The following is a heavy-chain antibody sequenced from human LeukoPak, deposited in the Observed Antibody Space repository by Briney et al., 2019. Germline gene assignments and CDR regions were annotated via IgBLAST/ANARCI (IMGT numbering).Heavy chain of an antibody. CDR2: ISSSSNTI. D-gene: IGHD3-22*01. V-gene: IGHV3-48*02. Sequence: GGSLRLSCSGSGFTFSNYVMHWVRQAPGKGLEWVSYISSSSNTIYYADSVKGRFTISRDNAKNSLYLQMNSLRDEDTAVYYCARDLTYYYDSSGAYWGQGTLVTVSS. J-gene: IGHJ4*02. CDR1: GFTFSNYV. CDR3: ARDLTYYYDSSGAY.